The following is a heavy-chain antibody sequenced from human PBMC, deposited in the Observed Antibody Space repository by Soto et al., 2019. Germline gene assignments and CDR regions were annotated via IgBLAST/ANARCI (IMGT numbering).Heavy chain of an antibody. CDR2: IYYSGST. D-gene: IGHD3-9*01. J-gene: IGHJ5*02. V-gene: IGHV4-59*01. Sequence: SETLSLTCTVSGGSISSYYWSWIRQPPGKGLEWIGYIYYSGSTNYNPSLKSRVTISVDTSKNQFSLKLSSVTAADTAVYYCARKGLGLRYFSNWFDPWGQGTLVTVSS. CDR3: ARKGLGLRYFSNWFDP. CDR1: GGSISSYY.